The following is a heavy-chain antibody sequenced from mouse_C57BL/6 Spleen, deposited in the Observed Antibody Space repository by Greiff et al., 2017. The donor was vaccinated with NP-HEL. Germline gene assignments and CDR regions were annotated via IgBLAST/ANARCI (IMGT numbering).Heavy chain of an antibody. V-gene: IGHV14-2*01. CDR3: AKSSYYDGSSHLYFDV. J-gene: IGHJ1*03. D-gene: IGHD1-1*01. Sequence: EVQLQQSGAELVKPGASVKLSCTASGFNIKDYYMHWVKQRTEQGLEWIGRIDPEDGETKYAPKCQGKATLTADPSSKTDYLQLSSLTSEDTAVYYGAKSSYYDGSSHLYFDVWGTGTTVTVAS. CDR1: GFNIKDYY. CDR2: IDPEDGET.